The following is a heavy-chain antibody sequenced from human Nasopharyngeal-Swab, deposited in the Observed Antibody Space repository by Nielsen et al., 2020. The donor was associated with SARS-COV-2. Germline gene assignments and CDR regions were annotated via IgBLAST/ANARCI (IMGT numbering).Heavy chain of an antibody. CDR1: GGSINNAY. J-gene: IGHJ5*02. V-gene: IGHV4-59*01. D-gene: IGHD1-26*01. CDR2: IYSNGNT. CDR3: ARYSGSYYWFDP. Sequence: SETLSLTCTVSGGSINNAYWRWIRQPPGKGLEWIGYIYSNGNTNYNPSLKSRVTISIDTSKNQFSLKLSSVTAADTAVYYCARYSGSYYWFDPRGQGTLVTVSS.